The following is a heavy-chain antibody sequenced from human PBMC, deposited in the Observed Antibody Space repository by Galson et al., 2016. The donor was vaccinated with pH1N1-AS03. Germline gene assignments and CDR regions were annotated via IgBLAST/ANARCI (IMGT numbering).Heavy chain of an antibody. J-gene: IGHJ4*02. CDR2: ISTTSSSI. V-gene: IGHV3-21*01. CDR1: GFPFSGYS. Sequence: SLRLSCAASGFPFSGYSMNWVRQAPGKGLEWVSFISTTSSSIYYADSVKGRFTISRDNAKNSLFLQMNSLRDEDTAVYYCARDGPPQGISVAGSFDFWGQGTLVTV. CDR3: ARDGPPQGISVAGSFDF. D-gene: IGHD6-19*01.